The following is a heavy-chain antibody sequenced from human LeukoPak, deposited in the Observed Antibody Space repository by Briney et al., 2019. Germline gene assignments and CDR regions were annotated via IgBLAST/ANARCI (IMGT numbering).Heavy chain of an antibody. V-gene: IGHV3-21*01. CDR3: ARKIYSSGHMDV. D-gene: IGHD6-19*01. J-gene: IGHJ6*03. Sequence: GGSLRLSCAASGFTFSSYSMNWVRQAPGKGLEWVSSISSSSSYIYYADSVKGRFTISRDNAKNSLYLQMNSLRAEDTAVYYCARKIYSSGHMDVWGKGTTVTVSS. CDR1: GFTFSSYS. CDR2: ISSSSSYI.